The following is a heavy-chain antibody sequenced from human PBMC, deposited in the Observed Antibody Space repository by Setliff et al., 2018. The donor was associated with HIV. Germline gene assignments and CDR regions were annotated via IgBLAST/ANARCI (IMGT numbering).Heavy chain of an antibody. J-gene: IGHJ3*02. D-gene: IGHD3-10*01. V-gene: IGHV5-51*01. CDR3: ALGYYYGSGSYGVFDI. Sequence: PGASLKISCKGTGYSFNTYWIGWVRQMPGKGLEWMGSMYPGDSDHRYSPSFQGQVTISADKSIRTAYLQWSSLKASDTAMYYCALGYYYGSGSYGVFDIWGQGTMVTVSS. CDR1: GYSFNTYW. CDR2: MYPGDSDH.